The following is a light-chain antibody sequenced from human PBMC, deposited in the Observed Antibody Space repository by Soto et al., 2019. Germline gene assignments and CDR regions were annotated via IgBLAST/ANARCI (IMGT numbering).Light chain of an antibody. J-gene: IGKJ2*01. Sequence: DLQMTQSPSTLSASVGDRVTITCRASQSISSWLAWYQQKPGKAPNLLIYKASTLGSGVPSRFSGGGSGTEFPITISSLQPDDFATYYCQQHSSSSPYTFGQGTKLEIK. CDR3: QQHSSSSPYT. V-gene: IGKV1-5*03. CDR1: QSISSW. CDR2: KAS.